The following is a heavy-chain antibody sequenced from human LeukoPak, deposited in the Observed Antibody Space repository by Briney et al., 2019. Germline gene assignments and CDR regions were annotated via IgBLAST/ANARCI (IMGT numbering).Heavy chain of an antibody. CDR1: GYTLTELS. D-gene: IGHD6-13*01. Sequence: GASEKVSCKVSGYTLTELSMHWVRQAPGKGLEWMGGFDPEDGETIYAQKFQGRVAMTRDTSTNTVYMELSSLRSEDTAVYYCARDRGETRYSPTYWGQGTLVTVSS. J-gene: IGHJ4*02. CDR3: ARDRGETRYSPTY. V-gene: IGHV1-24*01. CDR2: FDPEDGET.